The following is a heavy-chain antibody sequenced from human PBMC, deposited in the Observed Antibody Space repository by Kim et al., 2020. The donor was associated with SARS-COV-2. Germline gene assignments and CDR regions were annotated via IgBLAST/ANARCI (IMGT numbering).Heavy chain of an antibody. CDR2: IYTSGST. CDR3: ARGYYDILTGYYRSYYYGMDV. V-gene: IGHV4-61*02. CDR1: GGSISSGSYY. D-gene: IGHD3-9*01. J-gene: IGHJ6*02. Sequence: SETLSLTCTVSGGSISSGSYYWSWIRQPAGKGLEWIGRIYTSGSTNYNPSLKSRVTISVDTSKNQFSLKLSSVTAADTAVYYCARGYYDILTGYYRSYYYGMDVWGQGTTVTVSS.